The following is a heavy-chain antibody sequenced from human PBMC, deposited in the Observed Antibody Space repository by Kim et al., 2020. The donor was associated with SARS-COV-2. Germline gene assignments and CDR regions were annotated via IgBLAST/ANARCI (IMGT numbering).Heavy chain of an antibody. Sequence: SETLSLTCAVYGGSFSGYYWSWIRQPPGKGLEWIGEINHSGRTNYNPSLKSRVTISVDTSKNQFSLKLTSVTAADTAVYYCARRLSNTSGWGSHYCDLWGPGTLVTVS. CDR2: INHSGRT. J-gene: IGHJ4*02. D-gene: IGHD3-10*01. CDR3: ARRLSNTSGWGSHYCDL. V-gene: IGHV4-34*01. CDR1: GGSFSGYY.